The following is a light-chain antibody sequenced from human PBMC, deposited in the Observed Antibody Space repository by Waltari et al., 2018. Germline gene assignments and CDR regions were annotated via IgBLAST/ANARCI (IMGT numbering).Light chain of an antibody. V-gene: IGKV1-39*01. CDR2: AAS. J-gene: IGKJ2*01. Sequence: DIQMTQSPSSLSASVGDRVTITCRASRRVSTNLNWYQQKPGKGPRLLIYAASSLQGGVPPRFSSSGSGTDFTLTISSLQPEDFATYSCQQSFNVPYTFGQGTKLEL. CDR3: QQSFNVPYT. CDR1: RRVSTN.